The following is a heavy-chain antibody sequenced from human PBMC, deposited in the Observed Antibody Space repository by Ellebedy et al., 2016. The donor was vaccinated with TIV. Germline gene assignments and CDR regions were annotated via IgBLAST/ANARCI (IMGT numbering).Heavy chain of an antibody. V-gene: IGHV3-11*01. CDR1: GFTFSDYY. CDR3: ARGDTGVWVVIPLDY. J-gene: IGHJ4*02. CDR2: ISSSGSTI. Sequence: GGSLRLXXAASGFTFSDYYMSWIRQAPGKGLEWVSYISSSGSTIYYADSVKGRFTISRDNAKNSLYLQMNSLRAEDTAVYYCARGDTGVWVVIPLDYWGQGTLVTVSS. D-gene: IGHD3-22*01.